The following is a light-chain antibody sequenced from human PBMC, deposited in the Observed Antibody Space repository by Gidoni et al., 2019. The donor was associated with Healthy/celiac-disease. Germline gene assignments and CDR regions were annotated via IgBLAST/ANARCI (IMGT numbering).Light chain of an antibody. V-gene: IGLV2-11*01. CDR3: CSYAGSYTYVV. CDR2: DVS. CDR1: SSDVGGYNY. J-gene: IGLJ2*01. Sequence: QSALTQPRSVSGSPGQSVTISCTGTSSDVGGYNYVSWSQQHPGKAPKLRIYDVSKRPSGVPDRFSGSKSGNTASLTISGLQAEDEADYYCCSYAGSYTYVVFGGGTKLTVL.